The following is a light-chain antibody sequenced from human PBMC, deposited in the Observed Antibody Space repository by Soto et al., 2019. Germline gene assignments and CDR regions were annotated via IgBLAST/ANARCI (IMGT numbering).Light chain of an antibody. J-gene: IGLJ2*01. CDR2: GNS. CDR1: SSNIGAGYD. CDR3: QSYDSSLSVV. V-gene: IGLV1-40*01. Sequence: QSVLTQPPSVSGAPGQRVTISCTGSSSNIGAGYDVHWYQQLPGTAPKLLIYGNSNRPSGVPDRFSGCKSGTSASLAITGLEAEDEDGYYCQSYDSSLSVVFGGGTKLTVL.